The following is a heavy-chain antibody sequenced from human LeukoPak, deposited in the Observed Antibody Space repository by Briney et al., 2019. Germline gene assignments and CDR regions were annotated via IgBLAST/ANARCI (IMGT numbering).Heavy chain of an antibody. Sequence: GGSLRLSCVVSGFTFSSCWMNWARQAPGKGLEWVASINHNGNVNYYVDSVKGRFTISRDNAKNSLYLQMSNLRAEDTAVYFCARGGGLDVWGQGATVTVSS. CDR2: INHNGNVN. CDR1: GFTFSSCW. J-gene: IGHJ6*02. D-gene: IGHD3-16*01. CDR3: ARGGGLDV. V-gene: IGHV3-7*03.